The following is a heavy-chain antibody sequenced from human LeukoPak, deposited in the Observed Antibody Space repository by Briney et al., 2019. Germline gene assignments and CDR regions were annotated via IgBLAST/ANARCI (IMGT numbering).Heavy chain of an antibody. CDR3: ARHPPRGQLGTAFDI. Sequence: SETLSLTCTVSGGSITNYYWSWIRQPPGKELEWIGYIYYGGNTNYNPSLGSRVTISVDTSKNHLSLRLTSVTAADTAIYYCARHPPRGQLGTAFDIWGQGTMVTVSS. CDR2: IYYGGNT. D-gene: IGHD3-16*01. V-gene: IGHV4-59*08. J-gene: IGHJ3*02. CDR1: GGSITNYY.